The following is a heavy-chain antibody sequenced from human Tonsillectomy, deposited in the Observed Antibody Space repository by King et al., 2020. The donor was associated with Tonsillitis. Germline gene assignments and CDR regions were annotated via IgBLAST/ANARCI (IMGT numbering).Heavy chain of an antibody. J-gene: IGHJ5*02. V-gene: IGHV3-7*01. Sequence: DVQLVESGGGLVQPGGSLRLSCAASGFTFSSYWMSWVRQAPGKGLEWVANIKGDGSDKYYLDSVEGRFTISRDNAKNSLYLEMNSLRAEDTAKYYCARVRDKNSRYRSCESWGQGSLVTVSS. CDR1: GFTFSSYW. D-gene: IGHD5-12*01. CDR2: IKGDGSDK. CDR3: ARVRDKNSRYRSCES.